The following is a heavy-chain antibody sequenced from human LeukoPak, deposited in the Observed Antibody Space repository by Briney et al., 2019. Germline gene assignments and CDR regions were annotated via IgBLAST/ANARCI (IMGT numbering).Heavy chain of an antibody. CDR3: ARDVTTTVNYYYYYYGMDV. D-gene: IGHD4-17*01. Sequence: SETLSLTCTVSGGSISSGDYYWNWIRQPPRKGLEWIGYIYYSGSTYYNPSLKSRVTISVDTSKNQFSLRLSSVTAADTAVYYCARDVTTTVNYYYYYYGMDVWGQGTTVTVSS. V-gene: IGHV4-30-4*01. J-gene: IGHJ6*02. CDR1: GGSISSGDYY. CDR2: IYYSGST.